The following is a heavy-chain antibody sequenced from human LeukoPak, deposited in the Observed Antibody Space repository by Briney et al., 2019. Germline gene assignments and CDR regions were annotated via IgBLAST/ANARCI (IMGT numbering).Heavy chain of an antibody. V-gene: IGHV4-30-2*01. Sequence: PSETLSLTCTVSGGSISSSSYYWGWIRQPPGKGLEWIGYIYHSGSTYYNPSLKSRVTISVDRSKNQFSLKLSSVTAADTAVYYCATLYAEPTYYYDSSGYFDYWGQGTLVTVSS. CDR1: GGSISSSSYY. J-gene: IGHJ4*02. CDR3: ATLYAEPTYYYDSSGYFDY. CDR2: IYHSGST. D-gene: IGHD3-22*01.